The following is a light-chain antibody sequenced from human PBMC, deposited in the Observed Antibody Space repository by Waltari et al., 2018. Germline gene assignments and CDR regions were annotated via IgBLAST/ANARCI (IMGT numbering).Light chain of an antibody. CDR3: QQYYDTPRT. CDR1: HTVLYSTDNNNY. V-gene: IGKV4-1*01. CDR2: CAS. J-gene: IGKJ1*01. Sequence: IGLTQSPDSLPVSLTESATLNCKASHTVLYSTDNNNYLDWYQHKPGQAPKLLIYCASTRASGVPDRFSGSGSGTEFTLTISSLQAEDVAVYYCQQYYDTPRTFGQGTRVEIK.